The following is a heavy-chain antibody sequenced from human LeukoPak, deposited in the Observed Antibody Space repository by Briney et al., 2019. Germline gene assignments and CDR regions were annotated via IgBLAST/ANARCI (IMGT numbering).Heavy chain of an antibody. V-gene: IGHV3-20*04. Sequence: GGSLRLSCAASGFTFDDYGMSWVRQVSGKGLEWVSGINWSGGSTLYADSVKGRFTISRDNSKNTLYLQMNSLRAEDTAVYYCARNFRDGYNNSFDYWGQGTLVTVSS. CDR1: GFTFDDYG. D-gene: IGHD5-24*01. J-gene: IGHJ4*02. CDR2: INWSGGST. CDR3: ARNFRDGYNNSFDY.